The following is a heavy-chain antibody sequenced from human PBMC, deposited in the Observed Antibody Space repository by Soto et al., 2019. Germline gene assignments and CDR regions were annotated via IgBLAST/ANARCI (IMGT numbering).Heavy chain of an antibody. J-gene: IGHJ5*02. CDR1: GYTFSTYG. CDR2: ISPYNGNT. CDR3: AREGDYYGSGGNWFDP. V-gene: IGHV1-18*01. D-gene: IGHD3-10*01. Sequence: GASVKVSCKASGYTFSTYGISWVRQAPGQGLEWMGWISPYNGNTNYAQNAQGRVTMTTDTSTSTAYMELRSPRSDDTAVYFCAREGDYYGSGGNWFDPWGQGTLVTVSS.